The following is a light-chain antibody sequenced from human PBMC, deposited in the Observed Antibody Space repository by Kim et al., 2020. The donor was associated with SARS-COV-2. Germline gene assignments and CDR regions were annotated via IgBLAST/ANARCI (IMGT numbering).Light chain of an antibody. CDR2: AAS. J-gene: IGKJ1*01. Sequence: ASVVDRVTITCRASQDIANSLAWYQQKPGKVPQVLIYAASTVQSGVPSRFSGSGSGTEFTLTIGSLQTEDVATYYCQKYNSAPWTFGPGTKVDIK. V-gene: IGKV1-27*01. CDR3: QKYNSAPWT. CDR1: QDIANS.